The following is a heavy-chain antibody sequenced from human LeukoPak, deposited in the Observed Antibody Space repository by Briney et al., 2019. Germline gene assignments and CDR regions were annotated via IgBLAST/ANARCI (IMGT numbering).Heavy chain of an antibody. CDR1: GGSFSGYY. J-gene: IGHJ4*02. CDR3: ARAHDYTRFDY. D-gene: IGHD4-11*01. Sequence: PSETLSLTCAVYGGSFSGYYWSWIRQPPGKGLEWIGSIYHSGSTYYNPSLKSRVTISVDTSKNQFSLKLSSVTAADTAVYYCARAHDYTRFDYWGQGTLVTVSS. V-gene: IGHV4-34*01. CDR2: IYHSGST.